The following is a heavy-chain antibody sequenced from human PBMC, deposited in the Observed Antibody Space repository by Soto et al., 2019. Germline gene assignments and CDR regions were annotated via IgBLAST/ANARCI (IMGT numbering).Heavy chain of an antibody. V-gene: IGHV3-11*05. CDR1: GFPFSDYY. CDR3: ARRRPTGYYNY. Sequence: QVQLVESGGDLVKPGGSLRLSGAASGFPFSDYYMSWIRQAPGKGLEWVSSISSSSSDTNYAQSVKGRFTISRDNAKNSLHLQMNSLRAEDTAVYYCARRRPTGYYNYWGQGTLVTVSA. J-gene: IGHJ4*02. D-gene: IGHD3-9*01. CDR2: ISSSSSDT.